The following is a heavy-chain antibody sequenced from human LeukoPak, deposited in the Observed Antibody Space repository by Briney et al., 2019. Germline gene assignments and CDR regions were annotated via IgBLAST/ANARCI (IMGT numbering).Heavy chain of an antibody. CDR2: INPNSGGT. D-gene: IGHD3-10*01. J-gene: IGHJ3*02. CDR1: GYTFTGYY. CDR3: ARAKGTHLWFGDLWGAFDI. Sequence: GASVKVSCKASGYTFTGYYMHWVRQAPGQGLEWMGWINPNSGGTNYAQKFQGRVTMTRDTSISTAYMELSRLRSDDTAVYYCARAKGTHLWFGDLWGAFDIWGQGTMVTVSS. V-gene: IGHV1-2*02.